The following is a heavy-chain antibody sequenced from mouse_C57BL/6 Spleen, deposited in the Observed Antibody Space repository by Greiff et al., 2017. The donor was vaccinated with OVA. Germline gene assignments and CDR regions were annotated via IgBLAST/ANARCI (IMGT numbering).Heavy chain of an antibody. J-gene: IGHJ3*01. Sequence: EVMLVESEGGLVQPGSSMKLSCTASGFTFSDYYMAWVRQGPEKGLEWVANINYDGSSTYYLDSLKSRFIFSRDNAKNILYLQMSSLKSEDTAAYYCARDQGSSGYTWFAYWGQGTLVTVSA. V-gene: IGHV5-16*01. CDR3: ARDQGSSGYTWFAY. CDR1: GFTFSDYY. CDR2: INYDGSST. D-gene: IGHD3-2*02.